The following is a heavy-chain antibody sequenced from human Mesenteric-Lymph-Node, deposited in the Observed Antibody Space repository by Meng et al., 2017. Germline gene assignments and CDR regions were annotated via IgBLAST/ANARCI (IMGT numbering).Heavy chain of an antibody. CDR1: GYTFTSYG. J-gene: IGHJ6*02. D-gene: IGHD1-20*01. V-gene: IGHV1-69*06. Sequence: SVKVSCKASGYTFTSYGISWVRQAPGQGLEWMGWIIPIFGTANYAQKFQGRVTITADKSTSTAYMELSSLRSEDTAVYYCARLGGRLYNWNRPEPYYYYGMDVWGQGTMVTVSS. CDR3: ARLGGRLYNWNRPEPYYYYGMDV. CDR2: IIPIFGTA.